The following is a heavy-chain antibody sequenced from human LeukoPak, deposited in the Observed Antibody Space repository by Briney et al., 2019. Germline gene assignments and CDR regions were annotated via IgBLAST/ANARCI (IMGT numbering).Heavy chain of an antibody. D-gene: IGHD3-10*01. CDR3: AGAPDMVRGSNAFDI. V-gene: IGHV3-21*01. Sequence: GGSLRLSCAASGFTFSSYSMNWVRQAPGKGLEWVSSISSSSTYIYYADSVKGRFTISRDNAKNTLYLQMNSLRAEDTAVYYCAGAPDMVRGSNAFDIWGQGTMVTVSS. J-gene: IGHJ3*02. CDR2: ISSSSTYI. CDR1: GFTFSSYS.